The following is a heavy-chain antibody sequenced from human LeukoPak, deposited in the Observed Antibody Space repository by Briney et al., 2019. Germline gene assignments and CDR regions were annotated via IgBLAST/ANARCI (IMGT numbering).Heavy chain of an antibody. J-gene: IGHJ4*02. Sequence: PGGSLRLSCAASGFTFSSYWMSWVRQAPGKGLEWVANIKQDGSEKYYVDSVKGRFTISRDNAKNSLYLQMNSLRAEDTAVYYCARRAYGGNSYFDYWGQGTLVTVSS. V-gene: IGHV3-7*01. CDR2: IKQDGSEK. D-gene: IGHD4-23*01. CDR1: GFTFSSYW. CDR3: ARRAYGGNSYFDY.